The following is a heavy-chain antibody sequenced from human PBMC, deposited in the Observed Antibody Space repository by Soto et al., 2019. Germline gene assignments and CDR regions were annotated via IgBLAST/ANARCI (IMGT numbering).Heavy chain of an antibody. V-gene: IGHV1-18*01. CDR3: ARDRLRGYDSSGFYS. J-gene: IGHJ4*02. CDR2: INVYNGNT. Sequence: ASVKVSCTASGYTFTSYGISWVRQAPGQGLEWMGWINVYNGNTNYAQKFQGRVTMTTDTSTSTAYMELRSLKSDDTAIYYCARDRLRGYDSSGFYSWGQGTMVTVSS. D-gene: IGHD3-22*01. CDR1: GYTFTSYG.